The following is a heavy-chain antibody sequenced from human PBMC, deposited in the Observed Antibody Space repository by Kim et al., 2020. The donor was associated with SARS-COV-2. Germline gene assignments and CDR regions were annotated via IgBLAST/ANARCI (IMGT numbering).Heavy chain of an antibody. Sequence: ASVKVSCKASGYTFTNYFLHWVRQAPGQGLEFVGAIAPSDGGTSYSQKFQGRVTITRDTSANTVYMELNSLTSDDTAVYFCALEYSTTSSAPLPSSYYFDYWGQGVLVTVSS. V-gene: IGHV1-46*01. J-gene: IGHJ4*02. CDR3: ALEYSTTSSAPLPSSYYFDY. CDR1: GYTFTNYF. CDR2: IAPSDGGT. D-gene: IGHD5-18*01.